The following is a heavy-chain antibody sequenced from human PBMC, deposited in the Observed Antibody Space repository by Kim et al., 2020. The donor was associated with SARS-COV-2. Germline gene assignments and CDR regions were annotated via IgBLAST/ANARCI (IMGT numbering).Heavy chain of an antibody. Sequence: GGSLRLSCLGSGFTFSKYSMHWVRQAPGKRLECVSSVSRDGGATYYADSVKGRFTVSRDNSKNTLYLQMSRLRLEDTAVFYCVKNRLDNESYSLDHWGQGALVTV. V-gene: IGHV3-64D*09. CDR3: VKNRLDNESYSLDH. CDR1: GFTFSKYS. J-gene: IGHJ4*02. CDR2: VSRDGGAT. D-gene: IGHD5-12*01.